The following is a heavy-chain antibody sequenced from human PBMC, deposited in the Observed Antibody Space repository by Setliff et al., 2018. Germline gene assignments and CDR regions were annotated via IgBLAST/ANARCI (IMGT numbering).Heavy chain of an antibody. J-gene: IGHJ3*02. CDR1: GGSFSGYY. CDR2: INHSGST. V-gene: IGHV4-34*01. Sequence: SETLSLTCAVYGGSFSGYYWSRIRQPPGKGLEWIGEINHSGSTNYNPSLKSRVTISVDTSKNQFSLKLSSVTAADTAVYYCARSGYYDFWSGFLNDAFDIWGQGTMVT. CDR3: ARSGYYDFWSGFLNDAFDI. D-gene: IGHD3-3*01.